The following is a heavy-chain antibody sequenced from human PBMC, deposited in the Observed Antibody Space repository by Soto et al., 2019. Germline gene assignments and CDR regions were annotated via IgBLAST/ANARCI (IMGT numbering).Heavy chain of an antibody. V-gene: IGHV4-34*01. CDR1: GGSFSGYY. J-gene: IGHJ4*02. D-gene: IGHD2-2*01. CDR3: ARVRGYCSSTSCYIGGGYFDY. Sequence: SETLSLTCAVYGGSFSGYYWSWIRQPPGKGLEWIGEINHSGSTNYNPSLKSRVTISVDTSKNQFSLKLSSVTAADTAVYYCARVRGYCSSTSCYIGGGYFDYWGQGTLVT. CDR2: INHSGST.